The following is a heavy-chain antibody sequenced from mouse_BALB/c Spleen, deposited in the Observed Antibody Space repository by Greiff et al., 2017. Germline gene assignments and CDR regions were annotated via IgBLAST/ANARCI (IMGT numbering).Heavy chain of an antibody. CDR3: ARRERSFFDV. Sequence: EGKLMESGPELVKPGASVKISCKASGYSFTGYYMHWVKQSHVKSLEWIGRINPYNGATSYNQNFKDKASLTVDKSSSTAYMELHSLTSEDSAVYYCARRERSFFDVWGAGTTVTVSS. V-gene: IGHV1-31*01. CDR2: INPYNGAT. CDR1: GYSFTGYY. J-gene: IGHJ1*01.